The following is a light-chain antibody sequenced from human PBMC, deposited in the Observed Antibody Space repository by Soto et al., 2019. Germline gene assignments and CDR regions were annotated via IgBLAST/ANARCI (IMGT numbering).Light chain of an antibody. CDR2: DAS. Sequence: DIQMTQSPSALSASVGDRVNITCRASQSISSWLAWYQQKPGKAPKLLIYDASSLESGVPSRFSGSGSGTEFTLTISSLQPDDFATYYCQQYNHYSGLTFGGGTKVDI. CDR3: QQYNHYSGLT. CDR1: QSISSW. J-gene: IGKJ4*01. V-gene: IGKV1-5*01.